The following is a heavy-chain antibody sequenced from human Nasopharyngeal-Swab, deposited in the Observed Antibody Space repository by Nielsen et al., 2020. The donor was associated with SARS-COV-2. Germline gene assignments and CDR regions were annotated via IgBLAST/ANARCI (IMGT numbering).Heavy chain of an antibody. CDR2: IYYSGST. Sequence: SETLSLTCTVSGGSISSGDYYWSWIRQPPGKGLEWIGYIYYSGSTYYNPSLKSRVTISVDTSKNQFSLKLSSVTAADTAVYYCARARRITIFGVVAQADYWGQGTLVTVSS. J-gene: IGHJ4*02. V-gene: IGHV4-30-4*01. CDR1: GGSISSGDYY. D-gene: IGHD3-3*01. CDR3: ARARRITIFGVVAQADY.